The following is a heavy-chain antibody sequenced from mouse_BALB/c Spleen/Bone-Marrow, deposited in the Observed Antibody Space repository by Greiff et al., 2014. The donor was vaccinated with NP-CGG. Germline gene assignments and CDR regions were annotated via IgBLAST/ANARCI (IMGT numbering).Heavy chain of an antibody. J-gene: IGHJ4*01. V-gene: IGHV1-69*02. CDR2: IDPSDSET. CDR1: GYTFTSYW. CDR3: ARALGDGYYYAMDY. Sequence: QVQLQQPGAELVKPGAPVKLSCKASGYTFTSYWMNWVKQRPGRGLEWIGRIDPSDSETHYNQKFKDKATLTVDKSSSTAYIQLSSLTSEDSAVYYCARALGDGYYYAMDYWDQGTSVTVSS. D-gene: IGHD2-3*01.